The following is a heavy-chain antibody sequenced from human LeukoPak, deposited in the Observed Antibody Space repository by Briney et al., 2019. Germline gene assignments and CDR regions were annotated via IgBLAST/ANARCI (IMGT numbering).Heavy chain of an antibody. V-gene: IGHV3-74*01. CDR2: INSDGSST. CDR1: GFTFSSYW. Sequence: PGGSLRLSCAASGFTFSSYWMHWVRQAPGKGLVWVSRINSDGSSTTYADSVMGRFTISRDNATNTLFLQMNSLRADDTAVYYCARSTSHYYYYMDVWGKGTTVTISS. CDR3: ARSTSHYYYYMDV. J-gene: IGHJ6*03.